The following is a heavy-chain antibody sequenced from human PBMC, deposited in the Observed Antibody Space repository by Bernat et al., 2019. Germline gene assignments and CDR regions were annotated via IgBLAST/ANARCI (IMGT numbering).Heavy chain of an antibody. CDR1: GFTFSSYS. CDR3: ARGQANYYDSSVRGWDFDY. Sequence: EVQLVESGGGLVKPGGSLRLSCAASGFTFSSYSMNWVRQAPGKGLEWVASISSSSSYIYYADSVKGRFTISRDNSKNSLYLQMNSLRAEDTAVYYCARGQANYYDSSVRGWDFDYWGQGALITVSS. V-gene: IGHV3-21*01. CDR2: ISSSSSYI. D-gene: IGHD3-22*01. J-gene: IGHJ4*02.